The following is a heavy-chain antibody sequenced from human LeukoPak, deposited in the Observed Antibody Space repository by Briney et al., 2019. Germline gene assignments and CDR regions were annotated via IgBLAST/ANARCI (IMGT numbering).Heavy chain of an antibody. CDR2: ISSSSSYI. CDR1: GFTFSSYS. V-gene: IGHV3-21*01. D-gene: IGHD3-22*01. J-gene: IGHJ3*02. Sequence: GGSLRLSCAASGFTFSSYSMNWVRQAPGKGLEWVSSISSSSSYIYHADSVKGRFTISRDNAKNSLYLQMNSLRAEDTAVYYWARVWRDSSGYYYADAFDIGAKGTMVTVSS. CDR3: ARVWRDSSGYYYADAFDI.